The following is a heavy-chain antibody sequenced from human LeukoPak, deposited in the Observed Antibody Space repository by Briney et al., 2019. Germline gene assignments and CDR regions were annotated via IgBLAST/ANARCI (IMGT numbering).Heavy chain of an antibody. D-gene: IGHD6-19*01. V-gene: IGHV4-39*07. Sequence: SETLSLTCTVPGGSISSSSYYWGWIRQPPGKGLEWIGSIYYSGSTYYNPARKSRVTISVDTANNQVSLKLSSVPAADTAVYYCARAVAGKFNYYYYYMDVWGKGTTVTISS. J-gene: IGHJ6*03. CDR1: GGSISSSSYY. CDR3: ARAVAGKFNYYYYYMDV. CDR2: IYYSGST.